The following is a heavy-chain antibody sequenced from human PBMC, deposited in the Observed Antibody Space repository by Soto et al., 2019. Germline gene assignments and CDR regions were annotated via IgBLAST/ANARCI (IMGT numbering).Heavy chain of an antibody. V-gene: IGHV3-30-3*01. CDR1: GFPFTSYA. CDR3: AGEHDALDV. J-gene: IGHJ6*02. CDR2: ISHDGGIK. D-gene: IGHD1-1*01. Sequence: QVQLVESGGGVVQPGRSLTLSCAASGFPFTSYAIHWVRQAPGKGLEWVAVISHDGGIKHYADSVKGRLTISRDKSKNTLYWQTNILSDVDTAVYHCAGEHDALDVWGQGTTVTVAS.